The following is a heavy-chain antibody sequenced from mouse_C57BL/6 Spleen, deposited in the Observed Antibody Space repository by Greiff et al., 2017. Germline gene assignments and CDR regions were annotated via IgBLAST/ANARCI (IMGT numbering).Heavy chain of an antibody. CDR1: GYTFTSYW. V-gene: IGHV1-74*01. D-gene: IGHD4-1*01. J-gene: IGHJ2*01. Sequence: QVQLQQPGAELVKPGASVKVSCKASGYTFTSYWMHWVKQSPGQGLEWIGMIHPSDSAANYNHKFTGKATLTVAKSSSTADMQLSSRTSEDSAVYYCAMDTGTDWGQGTTLTVSS. CDR2: IHPSDSAA. CDR3: AMDTGTD.